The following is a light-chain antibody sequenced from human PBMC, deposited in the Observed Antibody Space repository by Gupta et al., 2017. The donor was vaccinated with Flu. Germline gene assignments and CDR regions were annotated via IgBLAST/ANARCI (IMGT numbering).Light chain of an antibody. J-gene: IGLJ1*01. CDR2: DVN. V-gene: IGLV2-11*01. Sequence: QSAPTQPRSVSGSPGQSVTISCSGASSDVGYYDYVSWYQQRPGQAPKLMIYDVNERPSGVPDRFSGSKSGNTASLTISGLQAEDEADYYCCSYAGSFDYVFGTGTKVTVL. CDR3: CSYAGSFDYV. CDR1: SSDVGYYDY.